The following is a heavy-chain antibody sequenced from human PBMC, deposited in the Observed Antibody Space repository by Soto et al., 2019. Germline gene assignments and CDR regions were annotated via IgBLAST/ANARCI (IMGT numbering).Heavy chain of an antibody. J-gene: IGHJ3*02. CDR1: GFTFSDYY. D-gene: IGHD2-15*01. V-gene: IGHV3-11*01. Sequence: QVQLVESGGGLVKPGGSLRLCCAASGFTFSDYYMTWIRQAPGKGLAWVSYISSSGSRTYYADSVKGRFTISRDNAKNSLDLQMNRLRAADTAVYYCAREKADIVVVGPATETNDVFDIWGQGTLVTVSS. CDR3: AREKADIVVVGPATETNDVFDI. CDR2: ISSSGSRT.